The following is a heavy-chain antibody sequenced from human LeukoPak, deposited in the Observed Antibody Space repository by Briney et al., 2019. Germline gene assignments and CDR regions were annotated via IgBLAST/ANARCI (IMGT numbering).Heavy chain of an antibody. V-gene: IGHV3-30-3*01. J-gene: IGHJ6*02. D-gene: IGHD3-9*01. CDR2: VSYDGSIS. CDR1: GFTFSSHA. Sequence: GGSLRLSCAASGFTFSSHAMHWVRQAPGKGLAWVAFVSYDGSISSYADFVKGRFTISRDNSKNTLYLQMSSLRAEDTAVYYCVKGMEDYDILTGVLDVWGQGTTVTVSS. CDR3: VKGMEDYDILTGVLDV.